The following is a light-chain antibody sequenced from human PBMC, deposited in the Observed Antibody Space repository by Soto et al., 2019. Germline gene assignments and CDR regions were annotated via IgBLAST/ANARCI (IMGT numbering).Light chain of an antibody. Sequence: EIVMTQSPATLSVSPGERATLSCRASQSVSSSSLAWYQQKPGQAPRLLIFGASSRATGIPDRFSGSGSGTDFTLTISRLEPEDFAVYYCQQYAGSSTFRQGTRLEIK. CDR3: QQYAGSST. CDR1: QSVSSSS. CDR2: GAS. V-gene: IGKV3-20*01. J-gene: IGKJ5*01.